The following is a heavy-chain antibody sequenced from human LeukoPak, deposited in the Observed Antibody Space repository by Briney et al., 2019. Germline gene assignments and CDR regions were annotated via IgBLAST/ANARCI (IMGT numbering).Heavy chain of an antibody. CDR2: LYMSGIT. CDR3: ARGREHSSSEKEDWFDP. D-gene: IGHD1/OR15-1a*01. V-gene: IGHV4-4*07. Sequence: SEVLSLTCTVSGGSIGSHYWNWIRHPAGKGLEWIGRLYMSGITDHNPSLKSRVTMSVDPSKNQFSLKLSSLTAADTAVYYCARGREHSSSEKEDWFDPWGQGTLVTVSS. CDR1: GGSIGSHY. J-gene: IGHJ5*02.